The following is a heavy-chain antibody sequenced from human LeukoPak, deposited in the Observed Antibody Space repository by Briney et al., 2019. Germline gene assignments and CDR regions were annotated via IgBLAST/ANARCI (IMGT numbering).Heavy chain of an antibody. Sequence: PGGSLRLSCAASGFTFSGSAIHWVRQASGKGLEWLGRIRSKSNYYATAYGASVEGRFTISRDDSKNTAYLQMNSLITEDTAVYFCTALGIAAAGMDYWGQGTLVTVSS. CDR3: TALGIAAAGMDY. V-gene: IGHV3-73*01. D-gene: IGHD6-13*01. CDR2: IRSKSNYYAT. J-gene: IGHJ4*02. CDR1: GFTFSGSA.